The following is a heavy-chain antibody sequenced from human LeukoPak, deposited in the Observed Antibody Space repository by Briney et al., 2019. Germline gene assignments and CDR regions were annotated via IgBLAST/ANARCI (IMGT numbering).Heavy chain of an antibody. Sequence: PGGSLRLSCAASGFTFSSYSMNWVRQAPGKGLEWVSYISSSSSTIYYADSVKGRFTISRDNAKNSLYLQMNSLRAEDTAVYYCANGITGKYYYYMDVWGKGTTVTVSS. CDR1: GFTFSSYS. CDR2: ISSSSSTI. V-gene: IGHV3-48*01. CDR3: ANGITGKYYYYMDV. J-gene: IGHJ6*03. D-gene: IGHD1-20*01.